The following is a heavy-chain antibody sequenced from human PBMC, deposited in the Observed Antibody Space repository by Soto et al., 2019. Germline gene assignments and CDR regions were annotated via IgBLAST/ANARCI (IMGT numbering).Heavy chain of an antibody. CDR1: GGTFSSYA. D-gene: IGHD6-19*01. CDR3: ARGRSARRSHSSGWSYYYGMDV. V-gene: IGHV1-69*13. CDR2: IIPIFGTA. Sequence: GASVKVSCKASGGTFSSYAISWVRQAPGQGLEWMGGIIPIFGTANYAQKFQGRVTITADESTSTAYMELSSLRSEDTAVYYCARGRSARRSHSSGWSYYYGMDVWGQGTTVTVSS. J-gene: IGHJ6*02.